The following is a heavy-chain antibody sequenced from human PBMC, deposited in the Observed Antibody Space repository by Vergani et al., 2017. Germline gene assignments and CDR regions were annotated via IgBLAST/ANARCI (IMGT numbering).Heavy chain of an antibody. J-gene: IGHJ5*02. Sequence: QVQLHESGPGLVKPSQTLSLTCTVSGGSITSGSFYWSWIRQPAGKGLEWIGRIHSSGTTNYNPSLKSRVTLSVDTSKNQLSLRMTSVTAADMAVYYCAKDSWTSELRGVYWFDTWGQGTLVSVSS. CDR2: IHSSGTT. CDR1: GGSITSGSFY. D-gene: IGHD3-10*01. CDR3: AKDSWTSELRGVYWFDT. V-gene: IGHV4-61*02.